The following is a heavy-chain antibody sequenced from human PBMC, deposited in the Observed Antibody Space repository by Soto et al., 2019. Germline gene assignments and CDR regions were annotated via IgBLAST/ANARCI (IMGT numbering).Heavy chain of an antibody. CDR1: GYTFRNYG. D-gene: IGHD1-1*01. J-gene: IGHJ4*02. Sequence: ASVKVSCKTFGYTFRNYGITWMRQAPGQGLEWVGWVSAYNRNTNYALKFQDRVTMTADTSSSTAYMELRGLRSDDTAVYYCARDLASATGTFDYWGQGTLVTVSS. CDR3: ARDLASATGTFDY. CDR2: VSAYNRNT. V-gene: IGHV1-18*01.